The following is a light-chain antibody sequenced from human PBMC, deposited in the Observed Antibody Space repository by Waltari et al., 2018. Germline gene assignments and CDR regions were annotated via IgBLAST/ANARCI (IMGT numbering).Light chain of an antibody. CDR2: DDS. V-gene: IGLV3-21*02. CDR3: QVWDSSSDHQV. Sequence: SYVLTQPPSLSVAPGETARIPCGGNNIEKKHVQWYQQKPGQAPVLVVHDDSGRPSGIPERISGSNSGNTATLTISRVEAGDEADYYCQVWDSSSDHQVFGTGTKVTVL. CDR1: NIEKKH. J-gene: IGLJ1*01.